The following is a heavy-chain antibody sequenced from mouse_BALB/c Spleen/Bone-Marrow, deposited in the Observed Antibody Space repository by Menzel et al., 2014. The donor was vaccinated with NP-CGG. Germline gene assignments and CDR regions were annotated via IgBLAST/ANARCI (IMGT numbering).Heavy chain of an antibody. CDR1: GFTFSSYY. CDR2: INSNGGST. D-gene: IGHD2-12*01. Sequence: DVKLVESGGGLVKLGGSLKLSCAASGFTFSSYYMSWVRQTPEKRLELVAAINSNGGSTYHPDTVKGRFTISRDNAKNTLYLQMSSLKSEDTALYYCARLGNDDAMDYWGQGTSVTVSS. V-gene: IGHV5-6-2*01. J-gene: IGHJ4*01. CDR3: ARLGNDDAMDY.